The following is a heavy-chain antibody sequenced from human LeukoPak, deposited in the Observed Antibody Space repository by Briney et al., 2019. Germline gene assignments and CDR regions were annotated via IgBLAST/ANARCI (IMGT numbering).Heavy chain of an antibody. D-gene: IGHD2-21*02. CDR3: ARAADNIVVVTAMDY. CDR2: ISSSSSYT. J-gene: IGHJ4*02. CDR1: GFTFSDYY. V-gene: IGHV3-11*05. Sequence: GGSLRLSCAASGFTFSDYYMSWIRQAPGKGLEWVSYISSSSSYTNYADSVKGRFTISRDNAKNSLYLQMISLRAEDTAVYYCARAADNIVVVTAMDYWGQGTLVTVAS.